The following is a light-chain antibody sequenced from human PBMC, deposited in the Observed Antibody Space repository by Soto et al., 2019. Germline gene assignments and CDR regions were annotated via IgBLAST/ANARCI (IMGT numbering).Light chain of an antibody. Sequence: QSALTQPPSVSGAPGQRVTISCSGTSSNIGADYDVHWYQQLPGTAPKLLIFDYSIRPSGVPDRFSASKSGTSASLAITGLQAEDEADYYCQSYDSSLSASVFGGVTKLTVL. CDR3: QSYDSSLSASV. V-gene: IGLV1-40*01. CDR2: DYS. J-gene: IGLJ3*02. CDR1: SSNIGADYD.